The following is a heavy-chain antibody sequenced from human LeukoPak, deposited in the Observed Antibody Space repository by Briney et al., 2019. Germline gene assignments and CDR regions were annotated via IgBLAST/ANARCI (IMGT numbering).Heavy chain of an antibody. Sequence: GESLKISCKGSGYSFTSYWIGWVRQMPGKGLEWMGIINPGDSDTKYSPSFQGQVTTSADKSINTAYLQWNSLKASDTAMYYCARREGSSWFKIDYWGQGTLVTVSS. D-gene: IGHD6-13*01. CDR1: GYSFTSYW. CDR2: INPGDSDT. CDR3: ARREGSSWFKIDY. V-gene: IGHV5-51*01. J-gene: IGHJ4*02.